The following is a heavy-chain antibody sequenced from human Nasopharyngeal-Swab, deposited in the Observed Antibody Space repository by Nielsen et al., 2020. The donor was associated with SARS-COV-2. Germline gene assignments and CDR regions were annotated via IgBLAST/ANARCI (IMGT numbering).Heavy chain of an antibody. CDR1: GGSVSSGSYY. V-gene: IGHV4-61*01. CDR2: IYYSGST. CDR3: ARVPSSYYYDSSGYTPSDAFDI. Sequence: SETLSLTCTVSGGSVSSGSYYWSWIRQPPGKGLEWIGYIYYSGSTNYNPSLKSRVTISVDTSKNQFSLKLSSVTAADTAVYYCARVPSSYYYDSSGYTPSDAFDIWGQGTMVTVSS. J-gene: IGHJ3*02. D-gene: IGHD3-22*01.